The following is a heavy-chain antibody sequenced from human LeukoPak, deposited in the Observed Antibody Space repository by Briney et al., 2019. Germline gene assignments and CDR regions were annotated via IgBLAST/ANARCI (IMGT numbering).Heavy chain of an antibody. Sequence: SETLSLTCTVSGGSISSSSYYWGWIRQPPGKGLEWIGRIYYSGSTYYNPSLKNRVTISVDTSKNQFSLKLSSVTAADTAVYYCARLTLGFWSGYYKYYFDYWGQGTLVTVSS. CDR1: GGSISSSSYY. CDR3: ARLTLGFWSGYYKYYFDY. J-gene: IGHJ4*02. D-gene: IGHD3-3*01. CDR2: IYYSGST. V-gene: IGHV4-39*01.